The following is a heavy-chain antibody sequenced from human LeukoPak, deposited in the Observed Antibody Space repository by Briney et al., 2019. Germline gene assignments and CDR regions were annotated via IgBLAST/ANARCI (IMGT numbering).Heavy chain of an antibody. CDR2: KKDDGSEK. CDR1: GFTFSIHC. V-gene: IGHV3-7*01. J-gene: IGHJ4*02. CDR3: VRETQSTITDFAS. Sequence: GGALRLSCAVSGFTFSIHCMSWVRQAPGKGREWVGNKKDDGSEKYYGDSVKGRFTISRDNAKNSLHLQKNSLRAEDTAVYYCVRETQSTITDFASWGQGTLVTVSS. D-gene: IGHD4/OR15-4a*01.